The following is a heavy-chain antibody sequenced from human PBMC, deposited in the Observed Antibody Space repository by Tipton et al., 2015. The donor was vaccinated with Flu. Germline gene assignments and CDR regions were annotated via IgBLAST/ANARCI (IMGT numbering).Heavy chain of an antibody. CDR1: GDSVSSNSAA. V-gene: IGHV6-1*01. CDR2: TYYRSKWHY. Sequence: GLVKPSQTLSLTCAISGDSVSSNSAAWNWIRQSPSRGLEWLGRTYYRSKWHYDYAVSVKSQITINPDTSKNQFSLQLSSVTPEDTAVYYCARSGYYQEYLQPWGQGTLVTVSS. J-gene: IGHJ1*01. D-gene: IGHD2/OR15-2a*01. CDR3: ARSGYYQEYLQP.